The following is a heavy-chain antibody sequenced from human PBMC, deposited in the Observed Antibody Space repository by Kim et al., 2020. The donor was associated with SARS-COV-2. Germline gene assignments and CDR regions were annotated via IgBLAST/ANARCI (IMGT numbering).Heavy chain of an antibody. V-gene: IGHV3-7*01. CDR1: GFTFSSYW. CDR3: AREGEGYNFPYYYGMDV. Sequence: GGSLRLSCAASGFTFSSYWMSWVRQAPGKGLEWVANINQDGIEKYYVDSVKGRFTISRDNAKNSLYLQMNSLRAEDTAVYYCAREGEGYNFPYYYGMDVWGQGTTVTVSS. CDR2: INQDGIEK. J-gene: IGHJ6*02. D-gene: IGHD5-12*01.